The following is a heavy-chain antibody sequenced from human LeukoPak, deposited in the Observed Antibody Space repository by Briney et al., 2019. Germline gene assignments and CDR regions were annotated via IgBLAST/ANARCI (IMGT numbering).Heavy chain of an antibody. CDR2: IKSKTDGGTT. CDR1: GFTFSNAW. J-gene: IGHJ5*02. Sequence: PGGSLRLSCAASGFTFSNAWMSWVRQAPGKGLEWVGRIKSKTDGGTTDYAAPVKGRFTISRDDSKNTLYLQMNSLKTEDTAVYYCTTGYCSGGSCYRWGQGTLVTVSS. CDR3: TTGYCSGGSCYR. D-gene: IGHD2-15*01. V-gene: IGHV3-15*01.